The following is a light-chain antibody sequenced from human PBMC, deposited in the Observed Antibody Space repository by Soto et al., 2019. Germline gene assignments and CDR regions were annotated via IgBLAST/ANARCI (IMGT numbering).Light chain of an antibody. Sequence: EIVLTQSPATLSLSPGERATLSCRASQSVSSYLAWYQQKPGQAPRLLIYDASNRATGIPARFGGSGSGTDFTLTISSLEPEDFAVYYGQQRTNWPWTFGQGTRVEIK. CDR1: QSVSSY. CDR2: DAS. V-gene: IGKV3-11*01. CDR3: QQRTNWPWT. J-gene: IGKJ1*01.